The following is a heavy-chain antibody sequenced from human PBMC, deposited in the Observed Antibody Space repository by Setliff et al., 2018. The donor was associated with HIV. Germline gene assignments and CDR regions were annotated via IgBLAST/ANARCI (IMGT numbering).Heavy chain of an antibody. Sequence: SVKVSCKASGGTFSSYAISWVRQAPGQGLEWMGGLIPIFGTANYAQKFQGRVTITTDESTSTAYMELSSLRSEDTAVYYCARGEPAAILFTNWFDPWGQGTLVTVSS. J-gene: IGHJ5*02. D-gene: IGHD2-2*01. CDR2: LIPIFGTA. CDR1: GGTFSSYA. CDR3: ARGEPAAILFTNWFDP. V-gene: IGHV1-69*05.